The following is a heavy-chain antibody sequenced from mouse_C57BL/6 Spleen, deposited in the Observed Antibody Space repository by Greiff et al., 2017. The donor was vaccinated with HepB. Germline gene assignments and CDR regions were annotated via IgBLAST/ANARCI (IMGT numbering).Heavy chain of an antibody. Sequence: VQLQQPGAELVKPGASVKLSCKASGYTFTSYWMQWVKQRPGQGLEWIGEIDPSDSYTNYNQKFKGKATLTVDTSSSTAYMQRSSLTSEDSAVYYCARGAITTVVATGFDYWGQGTTLTVSS. J-gene: IGHJ2*01. D-gene: IGHD1-1*01. CDR2: IDPSDSYT. CDR1: GYTFTSYW. V-gene: IGHV1-50*01. CDR3: ARGAITTVVATGFDY.